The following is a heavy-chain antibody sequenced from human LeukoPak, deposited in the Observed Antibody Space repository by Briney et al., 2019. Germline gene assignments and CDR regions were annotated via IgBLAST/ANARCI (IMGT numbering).Heavy chain of an antibody. CDR2: INPNSGGT. CDR3: ARGQGLGVITPYGDH. V-gene: IGHV1-2*02. D-gene: IGHD3-22*01. CDR1: GYTFTGYY. J-gene: IGHJ4*02. Sequence: ASVKVSCKASGYTFTGYYMHWVRQAPGQGLEWMGWINPNSGGTNYAQKFQGRVTMTRDTSISTAYMELSRLTSEDTAIYYCARGQGLGVITPYGDHWGQGTLVTVSS.